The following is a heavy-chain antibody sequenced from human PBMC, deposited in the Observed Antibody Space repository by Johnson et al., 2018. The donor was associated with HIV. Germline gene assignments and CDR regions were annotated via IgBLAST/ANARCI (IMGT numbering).Heavy chain of an antibody. V-gene: IGHV3-30*03. Sequence: QVQLVESGGGVVQPGRSLRLSCAASGFTFSSYCMHWVRQAPGKGLEWVAVLSYDGGNKYYADSVKGRFTISRANSKNTLYLHMNSLRAEDSAVYYCARDRAPFYSSSSTPFDVFDIWGQGTMVTVSS. CDR2: LSYDGGNK. D-gene: IGHD6-6*01. CDR3: ARDRAPFYSSSSTPFDVFDI. J-gene: IGHJ3*02. CDR1: GFTFSSYC.